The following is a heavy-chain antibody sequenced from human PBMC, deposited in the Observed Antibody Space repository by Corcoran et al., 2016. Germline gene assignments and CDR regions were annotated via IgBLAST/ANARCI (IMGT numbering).Heavy chain of an antibody. D-gene: IGHD3-22*01. CDR3: TRLPYYYDRSGYT. CDR2: IRSKANSYAT. J-gene: IGHJ5*02. CDR1: GFTFSGSA. V-gene: IGHV3-73*02. Sequence: EVQLVESGGGLVQPGGSLKLSCAASGFTFSGSAMHWVRQASGKGLEWVGRIRSKANSYATAYAASVKGRFTISRDDSKNTAYLQMNSLKTEDTAVYYCTRLPYYYDRSGYTWGQGTLVTVSS.